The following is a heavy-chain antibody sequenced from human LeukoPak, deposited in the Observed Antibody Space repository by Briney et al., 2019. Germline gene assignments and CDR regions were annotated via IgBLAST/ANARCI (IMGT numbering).Heavy chain of an antibody. CDR3: ARGTDAWKVGY. V-gene: IGHV4-39*01. J-gene: IGHJ4*02. Sequence: SETLSLTCTVSGGSISSSSYYWGWIRQPPGKGLEWIGSIYYSGSTYYNPSLKSRVTISVDTSKNQFSLKLSSVTAADTAVYYCARGTDAWKVGYWGQGTLVTVSP. CDR1: GGSISSSSYY. CDR2: IYYSGST. D-gene: IGHD1-1*01.